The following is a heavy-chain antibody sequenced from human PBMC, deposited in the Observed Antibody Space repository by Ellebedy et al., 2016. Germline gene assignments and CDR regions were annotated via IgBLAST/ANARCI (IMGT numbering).Heavy chain of an antibody. D-gene: IGHD1-7*01. CDR3: ASQTGTTYNWFNT. Sequence: ASVKVSXXASGYTFTSYDINWVRQATGQGLEWMGWMNPNSGNTGYAQKFQGRVTMTRNTSISTAYMELSSLRSEDTAVYYCASQTGTTYNWFNTWGQGTLVTVSS. CDR2: MNPNSGNT. V-gene: IGHV1-8*01. J-gene: IGHJ5*02. CDR1: GYTFTSYD.